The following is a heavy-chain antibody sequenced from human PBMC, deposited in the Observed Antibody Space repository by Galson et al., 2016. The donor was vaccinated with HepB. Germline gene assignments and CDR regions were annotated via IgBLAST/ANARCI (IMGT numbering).Heavy chain of an antibody. V-gene: IGHV4-4*01. CDR3: ARVLYSTSSNPLYYYYYMDV. D-gene: IGHD6-6*01. Sequence: ETLSLTCAVSGASITTNNWWSWVRQSPGKGLEYIGYIYYSGSTNYNPSLKSRVTISVDTSKNQFSLRLSSVTAADTAVYFCARVLYSTSSNPLYYYYYMDVWGKGTTVTVSS. CDR1: GASITTNNW. J-gene: IGHJ6*03. CDR2: IYYSGST.